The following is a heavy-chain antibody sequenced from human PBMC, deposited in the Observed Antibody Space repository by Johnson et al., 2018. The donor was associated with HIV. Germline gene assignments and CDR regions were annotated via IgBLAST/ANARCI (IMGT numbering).Heavy chain of an antibody. CDR3: ARGGWEQRGETVGDGFDI. V-gene: IGHV3-20*04. CDR1: GFTFYNYA. CDR2: INWHGGST. J-gene: IGHJ3*02. D-gene: IGHD1-26*01. Sequence: VQLVESGGGVVHPGRSLRLSCAASGFTFYNYAMSWVRPTPGKGLEWVSGINWHGGSTGYADSVKGRFTISRDNTKNSVYLQMNSLRVEDTAFDYCARGGWEQRGETVGDGFDIWGQGTMVTVSS.